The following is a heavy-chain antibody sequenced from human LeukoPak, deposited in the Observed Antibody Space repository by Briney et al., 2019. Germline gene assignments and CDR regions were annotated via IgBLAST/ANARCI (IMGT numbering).Heavy chain of an antibody. CDR3: VREGSGSTHYMDV. D-gene: IGHD3-10*01. J-gene: IGHJ6*03. Sequence: EWLLSFSCATSGFSSSSHNISGGHQAPRQVLEWDSSNSGSSKSIDYADSLKGRFAISRDNARNSLFLQMNSLRVEDTGVYYCVREGSGSTHYMDVWGKGTTVTVSS. CDR2: NSGSSKSI. V-gene: IGHV3-21*06. CDR1: GFSSSSHN.